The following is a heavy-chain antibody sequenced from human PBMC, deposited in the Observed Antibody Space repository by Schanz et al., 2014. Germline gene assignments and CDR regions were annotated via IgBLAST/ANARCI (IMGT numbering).Heavy chain of an antibody. J-gene: IGHJ6*02. CDR2: ISGNGGEK. CDR1: GFTFSNFG. Sequence: VQLLASGGGLVQPGGSLRLSCAASGFTFSNFGIHWVRQAPGKGLRCVAVISGNGGEKYYADPVKGRFTISRDSAKNSLYLQMNSLRAEDTAVYYCARQRSYFYAMDVWGQGTTVTVSS. CDR3: ARQRSYFYAMDV. V-gene: IGHV3-30*19.